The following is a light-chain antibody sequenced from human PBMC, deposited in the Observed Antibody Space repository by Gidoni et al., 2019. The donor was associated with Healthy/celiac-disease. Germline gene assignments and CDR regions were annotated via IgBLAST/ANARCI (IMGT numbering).Light chain of an antibody. CDR1: QSISSY. CDR2: AAS. Sequence: DIQMTQSPSSLSASVGDRVTITCRASQSISSYLNWYQQKPGKAPKLLIYAASSLQSGVPSRFSGSGSGTDFTLTISSLQPEDFATYYCQQSYSTPGPFGPGTNVDIK. CDR3: QQSYSTPGP. V-gene: IGKV1-39*01. J-gene: IGKJ3*01.